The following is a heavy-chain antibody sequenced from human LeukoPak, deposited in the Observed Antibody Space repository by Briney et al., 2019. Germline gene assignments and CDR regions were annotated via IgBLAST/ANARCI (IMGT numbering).Heavy chain of an antibody. CDR3: AAWFGELSAFDI. CDR2: IYYSGST. CDR1: GGSISSYY. Sequence: SETLSPTCTVSGGSISSYYWSWIRQPPGKGLEWIGYIYYSGSTNYNPSLKSRVTISVDTSKNQFSLKLSSVTAADTAVYYCAAWFGELSAFDIWGQGTMVTVSS. J-gene: IGHJ3*02. D-gene: IGHD3-10*01. V-gene: IGHV4-59*01.